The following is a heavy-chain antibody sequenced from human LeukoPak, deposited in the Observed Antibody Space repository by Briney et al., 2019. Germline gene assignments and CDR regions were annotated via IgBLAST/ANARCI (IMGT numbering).Heavy chain of an antibody. V-gene: IGHV3-23*01. D-gene: IGHD5-12*01. CDR3: ARGLGYITSWRFDP. CDR2: ISGVGGST. Sequence: GGSLRLSCAASGFTFSNYAMSWVRQAPGKGLEWVSGISGVGGSTYYADSVKGRFTISRDNSKNTLYLQMSSLRAGDTALYYCARGLGYITSWRFDPWGQGTLVTVSS. CDR1: GFTFSNYA. J-gene: IGHJ5*02.